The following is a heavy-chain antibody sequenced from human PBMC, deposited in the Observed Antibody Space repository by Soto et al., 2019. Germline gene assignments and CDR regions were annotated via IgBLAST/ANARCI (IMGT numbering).Heavy chain of an antibody. CDR2: IIPLLDVT. V-gene: IGHV1-69*08. Sequence: QVQLVQSGAEVKKPGSSVKVSCKASGGTFSTYTINWVRQAPGQGLEWMGRIIPLLDVTNNAQRFQGRFTITTDKSTSTVYMELTSLTSQDTAVYYCARDSGTVGYYNSWGQGTLVIVSS. J-gene: IGHJ5*02. CDR1: GGTFSTYT. CDR3: ARDSGTVGYYNS. D-gene: IGHD3-9*01.